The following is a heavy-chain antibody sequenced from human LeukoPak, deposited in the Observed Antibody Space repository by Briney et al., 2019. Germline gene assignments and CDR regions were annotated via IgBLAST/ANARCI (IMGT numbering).Heavy chain of an antibody. Sequence: GGSLRLSCAASGFTFSSYGMHWVRQAPGKGLEWVAVIYYDGSYKYYAESVKGRFTISRDNAKNSLYLQMNSLRAEDTALYYCAKDTWTGLGIMTDYWGQGTLVTVSS. J-gene: IGHJ4*02. CDR2: IYYDGSYK. V-gene: IGHV3-33*03. D-gene: IGHD3-16*01. CDR3: AKDTWTGLGIMTDY. CDR1: GFTFSSYG.